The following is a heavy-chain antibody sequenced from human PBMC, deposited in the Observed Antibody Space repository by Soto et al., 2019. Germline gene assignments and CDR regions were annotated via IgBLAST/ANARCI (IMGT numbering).Heavy chain of an antibody. V-gene: IGHV3-15*07. J-gene: IGHJ4*02. CDR3: TTSISGLVTGH. CDR2: IRSKADGGTT. Sequence: DVQPVESGGGLVEPGGSLRLSCAASGFRFSDAWMNWIRQAPGKGLEWVGRIRSKADGGTTDYAAPVKGRFTFSRDDSKNTLFLQMNSLKTEDTAVYYCTTSISGLVTGHWGQGTLVTVSS. CDR1: GFRFSDAW. D-gene: IGHD3-3*01.